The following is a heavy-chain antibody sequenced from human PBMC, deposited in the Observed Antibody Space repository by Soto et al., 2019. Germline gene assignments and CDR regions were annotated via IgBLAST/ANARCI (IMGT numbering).Heavy chain of an antibody. CDR2: ISYDGSNK. J-gene: IGHJ4*02. Sequence: GGSLRLSCAASGFTFSSYAMHWVRQAPGKGLERVAVISYDGSNKYYADSVKGRFTISRDNSKNTLYLQMNSLRAEDTAVYYCARGTYYYDSSGYYYVGEYYFDYWGQGTLVTVSS. D-gene: IGHD3-22*01. CDR3: ARGTYYYDSSGYYYVGEYYFDY. V-gene: IGHV3-30-3*01. CDR1: GFTFSSYA.